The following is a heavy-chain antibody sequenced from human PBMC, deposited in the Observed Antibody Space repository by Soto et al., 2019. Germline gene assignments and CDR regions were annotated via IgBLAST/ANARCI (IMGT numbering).Heavy chain of an antibody. D-gene: IGHD3-22*01. V-gene: IGHV1-8*01. CDR1: GYSFTSYD. CDR3: ARPLYHYDSSGYVFGMDV. Sequence: QVQLVQSGAEVKKSGASVKVSCKASGYSFTSYDINWVRQATGQGLEWMGWMNPNSGNTGYAQKFQDRVTMTRDTSVNTAYLELSSLRSEDTAVYYCARPLYHYDSSGYVFGMDVWGQGTTVTVSS. J-gene: IGHJ6*02. CDR2: MNPNSGNT.